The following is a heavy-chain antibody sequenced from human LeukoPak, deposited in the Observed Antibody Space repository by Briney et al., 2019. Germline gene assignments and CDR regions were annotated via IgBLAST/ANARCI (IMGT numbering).Heavy chain of an antibody. J-gene: IGHJ5*02. D-gene: IGHD3-16*01. Sequence: GGSLRLSCAASGFSFSNYGMHWVRQAPGKGLEWVAVISYDGSIEYYADSVKGRFTISIDIAKRSLYLQMNSLRAEDTAVYYCAGGGSWGQGTLVTVSS. CDR3: AGGGS. V-gene: IGHV3-30*03. CDR2: ISYDGSIE. CDR1: GFSFSNYG.